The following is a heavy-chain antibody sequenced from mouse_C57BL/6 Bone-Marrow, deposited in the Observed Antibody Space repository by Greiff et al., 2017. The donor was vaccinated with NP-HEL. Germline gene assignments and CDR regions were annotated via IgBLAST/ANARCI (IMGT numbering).Heavy chain of an antibody. CDR2: ISSGGSYT. CDR3: ARQRYYGSEAMDY. D-gene: IGHD1-1*01. Sequence: EVMLVESGGDLVKPGGSLKLSCAASGFTFSSYGMSWVRQTPDKRLEWVATISSGGSYTYYLDSVKGRFTISRDNAKNTLYLQMSSLKSEDTAMYYCARQRYYGSEAMDYWGQGTSVTVSS. CDR1: GFTFSSYG. V-gene: IGHV5-6*01. J-gene: IGHJ4*01.